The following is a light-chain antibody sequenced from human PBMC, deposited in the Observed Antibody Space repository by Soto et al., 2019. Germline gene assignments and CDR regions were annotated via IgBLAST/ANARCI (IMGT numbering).Light chain of an antibody. V-gene: IGLV2-14*01. CDR2: EVS. CDR3: SSYTSSSTLYV. CDR1: SSDVGGYNY. Sequence: QSALTQPASVSGSPGQSITISCTGTSSDVGGYNYVSWYQQHPGKAPKLMIYEVSNRPSGVSNRFSGSKSGNTASLTISGLQADDEDDYYCSSYTSSSTLYVFGTGTKVTVL. J-gene: IGLJ1*01.